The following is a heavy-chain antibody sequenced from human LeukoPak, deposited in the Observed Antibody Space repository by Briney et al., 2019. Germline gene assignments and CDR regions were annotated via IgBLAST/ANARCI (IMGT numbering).Heavy chain of an antibody. V-gene: IGHV1-2*02. Sequence: ASVRVSCTASGHSFTRYFIHWVRQAPGQGLEWVGWINPTSGATSYAQKFQGRVTVTRDTSISTAYMELSRLRSDDTAVYYCARGLTAMNYFDYWGPGTLVTVSS. D-gene: IGHD2-21*02. CDR1: GHSFTRYF. J-gene: IGHJ4*02. CDR3: ARGLTAMNYFDY. CDR2: INPTSGAT.